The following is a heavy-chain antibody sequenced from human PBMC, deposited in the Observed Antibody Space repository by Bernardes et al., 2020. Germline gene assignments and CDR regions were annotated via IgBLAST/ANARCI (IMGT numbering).Heavy chain of an antibody. Sequence: GGSLRLSCAASGFSFSRYSMNWVRQAPGRGLEWVSSITSTTTYIYYADSVRGRFTISRDNAKNFLYLQMNSLRAEDTAVYYCAREVDEDPTTVTTFDCWGQGTLVTVSS. CDR3: AREVDEDPTTVTTFDC. V-gene: IGHV3-21*01. J-gene: IGHJ4*02. D-gene: IGHD4-17*01. CDR2: ITSTTTYI. CDR1: GFSFSRYS.